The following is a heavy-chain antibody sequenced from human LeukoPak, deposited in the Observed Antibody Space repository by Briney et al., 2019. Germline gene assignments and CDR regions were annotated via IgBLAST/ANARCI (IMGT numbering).Heavy chain of an antibody. V-gene: IGHV3-23*01. D-gene: IGHD1-26*01. Sequence: PGGSLRLSCAASGFTFSTYAMSWVRQASGAGLDWVSSITDSGGSTYYADSVKGRFTISRDNSKNTLYLQMNSLRAEDTAVYYCTTSGNYFGDYWGQGTPVTVSS. CDR3: TTSGNYFGDY. CDR1: GFTFSTYA. J-gene: IGHJ4*02. CDR2: ITDSGGST.